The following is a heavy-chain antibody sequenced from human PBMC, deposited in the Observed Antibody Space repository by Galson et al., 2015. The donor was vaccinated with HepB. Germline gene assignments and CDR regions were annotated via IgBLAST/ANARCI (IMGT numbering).Heavy chain of an antibody. Sequence: SLRLSCAASGFTFPSYAMYWVRQAPGKGLEWVAGISYDGGNKFQADSVKGRFTISRDNSKNTLYLQMNSLRGEDTAVYYCARDHQTSGYCSRTSCYHFDCWGLGSLVTVSS. J-gene: IGHJ4*02. V-gene: IGHV3-30-3*01. D-gene: IGHD2-2*01. CDR3: ARDHQTSGYCSRTSCYHFDC. CDR1: GFTFPSYA. CDR2: ISYDGGNK.